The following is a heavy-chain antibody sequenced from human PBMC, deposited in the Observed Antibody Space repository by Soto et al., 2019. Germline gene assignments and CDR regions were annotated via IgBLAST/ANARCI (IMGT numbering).Heavy chain of an antibody. J-gene: IGHJ5*02. D-gene: IGHD3-16*02. Sequence: PSETLSLTCAVYGGSFSGYYWSWIRQPPGKGLEWIGEINHSGSTNYNPSLKSRVTISVDTSKNQFSLKLSSVTAADTAVYYCARGLYYDYVWGSYRHANWFDPWGQGTLVAVSS. V-gene: IGHV4-34*01. CDR3: ARGLYYDYVWGSYRHANWFDP. CDR1: GGSFSGYY. CDR2: INHSGST.